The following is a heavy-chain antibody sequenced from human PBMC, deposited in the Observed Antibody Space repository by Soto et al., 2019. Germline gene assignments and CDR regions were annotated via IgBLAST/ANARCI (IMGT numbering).Heavy chain of an antibody. Sequence: QVQLVQSGAEVKKPGASVKVSCKASGYTCTSYAMHWVRQAPGERLEWMGWINAGNGNTKYSQKFQGRVTITRDTSASTAYRELSSLRSEDTAVYYCARGHSSGWYGEDYWGQGTLVTVSS. V-gene: IGHV1-3*01. CDR3: ARGHSSGWYGEDY. CDR2: INAGNGNT. J-gene: IGHJ4*02. CDR1: GYTCTSYA. D-gene: IGHD6-19*01.